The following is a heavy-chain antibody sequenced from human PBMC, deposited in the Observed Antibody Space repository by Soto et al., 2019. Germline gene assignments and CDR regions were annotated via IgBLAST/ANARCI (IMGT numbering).Heavy chain of an antibody. CDR1: GYTFTSYD. CDR2: MNPNSGNT. J-gene: IGHJ6*02. V-gene: IGHV1-8*01. CDR3: ARSPSSGWHNYYYYGMDV. Sequence: GASVKVSCKASGYTFTSYDINWVRQATGQGLEWMGWMNPNSGNTGYARKFQGRVTMTRNTSISTAYMELSSLRSEDTAVYYCARSPSSGWHNYYYYGMDVWGQGTTVTVSS. D-gene: IGHD6-19*01.